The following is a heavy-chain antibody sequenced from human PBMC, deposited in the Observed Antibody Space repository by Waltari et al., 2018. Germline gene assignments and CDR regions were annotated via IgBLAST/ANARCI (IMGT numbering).Heavy chain of an antibody. V-gene: IGHV4-39*01. CDR1: GGSISSSTSY. D-gene: IGHD4-17*01. J-gene: IGHJ3*02. CDR3: AKLGGSPGTSAFDI. CDR2: INYSGRT. Sequence: QLQLQESGPGLVKPSEILSLTCSVSGGSISSSTSYWGWIRQPPGKGLEWIGSINYSGRTYYNPSLKSRVTISVDTSKNQFSLRLSSVTAADAAVYYCAKLGGSPGTSAFDIWGQGTMITVSS.